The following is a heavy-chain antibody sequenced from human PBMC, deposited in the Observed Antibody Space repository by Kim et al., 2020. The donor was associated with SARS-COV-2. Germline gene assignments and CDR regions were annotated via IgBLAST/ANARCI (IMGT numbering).Heavy chain of an antibody. V-gene: IGHV3-74*01. J-gene: IGHJ6*02. CDR3: ARPTFPYSSGWYGSYFYYGMDV. CDR1: GFTFSSYW. D-gene: IGHD6-19*01. Sequence: GGSLRLSCAASGFTFSSYWMHWVRQAPGKGLVWVSRINSDGSSTSYADSVKGRFTISRDNAKNTLYLQMNSLRAEDTAVYYCARPTFPYSSGWYGSYFYYGMDVWGQGTTVTVS. CDR2: INSDGSST.